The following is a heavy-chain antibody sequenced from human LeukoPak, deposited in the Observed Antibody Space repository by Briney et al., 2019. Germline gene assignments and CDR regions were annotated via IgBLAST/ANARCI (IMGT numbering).Heavy chain of an antibody. Sequence: GGSLRLSCAASGFTFSSYSMNWVRQAPGKGLEWVSSISSSSSYIYYADSVKGRFTISRDNAKNTLYLEMNSLRAEDTAVYYCARDRYCTTTRCSDYWGQGTLVTVSS. CDR3: ARDRYCTTTRCSDY. CDR2: ISSSSSYI. D-gene: IGHD2-2*01. CDR1: GFTFSSYS. J-gene: IGHJ4*02. V-gene: IGHV3-21*01.